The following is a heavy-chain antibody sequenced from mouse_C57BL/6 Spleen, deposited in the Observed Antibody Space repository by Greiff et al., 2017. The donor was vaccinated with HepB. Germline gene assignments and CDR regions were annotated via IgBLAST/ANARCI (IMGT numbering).Heavy chain of an antibody. CDR2: IYPGDGDT. CDR3: ANDGYYDAMDY. CDR1: GYAFSSSW. J-gene: IGHJ4*01. D-gene: IGHD2-3*01. Sequence: VKLMESGPELVKPGASVKISCKASGYAFSSSWMNWVKQRPGKGLEWIGRIYPGDGDTNYNGKFKGKATLTADKSSSTAYMQLSSLTSEDSAVYFCANDGYYDAMDYWGQGTSVTVSS. V-gene: IGHV1-82*01.